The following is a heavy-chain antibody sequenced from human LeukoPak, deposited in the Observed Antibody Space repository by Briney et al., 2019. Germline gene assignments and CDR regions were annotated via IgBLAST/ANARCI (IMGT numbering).Heavy chain of an antibody. J-gene: IGHJ4*02. CDR3: AREAGRNYCGGDCYPDY. D-gene: IGHD2-21*02. Sequence: ASVKVSCKASGYTSTSYYMHWVRQAPGQGLEWMGIINPSGGSTSYAQKFQGRVTMTRDTSTSTVYMELSSLRSEDTAVYYCAREAGRNYCGGDCYPDYWGQGTLVTVSS. V-gene: IGHV1-46*01. CDR1: GYTSTSYY. CDR2: INPSGGST.